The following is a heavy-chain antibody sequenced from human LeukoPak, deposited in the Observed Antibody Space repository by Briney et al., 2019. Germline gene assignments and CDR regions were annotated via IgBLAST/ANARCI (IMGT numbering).Heavy chain of an antibody. CDR3: ARFGVDYDMDV. CDR2: IHYSGRP. J-gene: IGHJ6*02. D-gene: IGHD3-16*01. V-gene: IGHV4-59*11. CDR1: GGSISGHY. Sequence: SETLSLTCTVSGGSISGHYWTWILQPPGKGLEWIGQIHYSGRPDYNPSLKSRVTISVDTSKNQLSLKVTSVTGADTAVYYCARFGVDYDMDVWGQGTTVTVSS.